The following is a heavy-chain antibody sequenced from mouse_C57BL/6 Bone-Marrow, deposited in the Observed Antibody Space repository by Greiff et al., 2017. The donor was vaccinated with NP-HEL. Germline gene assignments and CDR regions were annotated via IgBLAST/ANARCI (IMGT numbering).Heavy chain of an antibody. V-gene: IGHV1-82*01. D-gene: IGHD1-1*01. Sequence: VQRVESGPELVKPGASVKISCKASGYAFSSSWMNWVKQRPGKGLEWIGRIYPGDGDTNYNGKFKGKATLTADKSSSTAYMQLSSLTSEDSAVYFCARYYYGSSYHYWYFDVWGTGTTVTVSS. J-gene: IGHJ1*03. CDR1: GYAFSSSW. CDR2: IYPGDGDT. CDR3: ARYYYGSSYHYWYFDV.